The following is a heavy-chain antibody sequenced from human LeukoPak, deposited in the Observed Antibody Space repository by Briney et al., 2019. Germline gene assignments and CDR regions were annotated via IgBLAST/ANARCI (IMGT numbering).Heavy chain of an antibody. Sequence: SETLSLTCAVSGGSISSGGYSWSWIRQPPGKGLEWIGYIYHSGSTYYNPSLKSRATISVDRSKNQFSLKLSSVTAADTAVYYCARDYYGSGSYYAFDIWGQGTMVTVSS. D-gene: IGHD3-10*01. CDR3: ARDYYGSGSYYAFDI. CDR1: GGSISSGGYS. CDR2: IYHSGST. J-gene: IGHJ3*02. V-gene: IGHV4-30-2*01.